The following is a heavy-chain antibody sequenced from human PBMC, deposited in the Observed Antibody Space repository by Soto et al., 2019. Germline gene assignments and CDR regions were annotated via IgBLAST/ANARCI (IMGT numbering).Heavy chain of an antibody. J-gene: IGHJ6*02. CDR2: TYYRSKWYN. CDR1: GDSVSSNSAA. Sequence: SQTLSLTCAISGDSVSSNSAAWNWIRQSPSRGLEWLGRTYYRSKWYNDYAVSVKSRITINPDTSKNQFSLQLNSVTPEDTAVYYCARWGGDCSSTSCYTGNYYYYGMDVWGQGTTVTAP. D-gene: IGHD2-2*02. CDR3: ARWGGDCSSTSCYTGNYYYYGMDV. V-gene: IGHV6-1*01.